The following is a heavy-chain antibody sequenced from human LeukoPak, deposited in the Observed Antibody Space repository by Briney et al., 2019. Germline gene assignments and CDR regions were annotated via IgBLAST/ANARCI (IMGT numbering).Heavy chain of an antibody. V-gene: IGHV3-48*03. CDR2: MNSAGTTM. Sequence: SGGSLRLSCAASGFTMSTYEMNWVRQAPGKGLEWVSYMNSAGTTMYYADSVKGRFIISRDNGKNSLYLQMSSLRAEDTAVYYCARIRTGGTGVRYFDWLLDYWGQGTLVTVSS. J-gene: IGHJ4*02. D-gene: IGHD3-9*01. CDR1: GFTMSTYE. CDR3: ARIRTGGTGVRYFDWLLDY.